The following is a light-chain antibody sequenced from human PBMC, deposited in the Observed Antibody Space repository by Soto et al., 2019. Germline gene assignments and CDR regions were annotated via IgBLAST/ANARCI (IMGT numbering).Light chain of an antibody. J-gene: IGLJ3*02. Sequence: QSVLTQPPSVSGAPGQGVTISCTGSSSNIGAGYDVHWYRQLPGAAPKVLIYDANDRPSGVPDRFSASKSGTSASLAITGLQAEDEADYYCQSYDSSLSSSGVFGGGTKVTVL. V-gene: IGLV1-40*01. CDR1: SSNIGAGYD. CDR2: DAN. CDR3: QSYDSSLSSSGV.